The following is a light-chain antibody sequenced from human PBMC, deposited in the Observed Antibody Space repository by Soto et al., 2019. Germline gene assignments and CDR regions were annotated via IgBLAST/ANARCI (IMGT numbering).Light chain of an antibody. CDR1: QSISTW. J-gene: IGKJ1*01. CDR2: RAS. CDR3: QQYDTYSGT. Sequence: DIQMTQSPSTLSASVGDRVTITCRASQSISTWLAWYQQKPGKAPKLLIYRASNLENGVPSRFSGSGSGTEFTLTIRSLQPDDFATYYCQQYDTYSGTFGQGTKVEIK. V-gene: IGKV1-5*03.